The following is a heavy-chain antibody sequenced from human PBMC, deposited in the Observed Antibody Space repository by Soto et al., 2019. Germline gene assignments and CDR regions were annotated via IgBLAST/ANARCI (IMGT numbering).Heavy chain of an antibody. Sequence: VSLRLSCAASGFTFSSYAMSWVRQAPGKGLEWVSAISGSGCSTYYADSVKGRFTISRDNSKNTLYLQMNSLRAEDTAVYYCAKSPGGSYYRWAWFDPWGQGTLVTVSS. CDR1: GFTFSSYA. D-gene: IGHD1-26*01. V-gene: IGHV3-23*01. CDR3: AKSPGGSYYRWAWFDP. CDR2: ISGSGCST. J-gene: IGHJ5*02.